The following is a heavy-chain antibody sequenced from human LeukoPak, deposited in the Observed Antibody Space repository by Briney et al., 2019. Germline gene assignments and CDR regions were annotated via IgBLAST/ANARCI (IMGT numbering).Heavy chain of an antibody. CDR2: IKQDGSEK. Sequence: GGSLRLSCAASGFTLSSYWMSWVRQAPGKGLEWVANIKQDGSEKNYVDFVKGRFTISRDNAKNSLYLQTNSLRAEDTAVYYCARDGRSGWNDHDYWGQGTLVIVSS. J-gene: IGHJ4*02. V-gene: IGHV3-7*03. CDR3: ARDGRSGWNDHDY. D-gene: IGHD6-19*01. CDR1: GFTLSSYW.